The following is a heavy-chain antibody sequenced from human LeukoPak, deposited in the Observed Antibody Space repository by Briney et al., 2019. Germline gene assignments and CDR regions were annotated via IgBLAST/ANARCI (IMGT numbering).Heavy chain of an antibody. D-gene: IGHD4-17*01. CDR1: GFTFGRYE. CDR2: ISSSGNNI. CDR3: ARSVTPGPDDAFDI. J-gene: IGHJ3*02. Sequence: GALRLSCAASGFTFGRYEMNWVRQAPGTRLEWVSYISSSGNNIYYADSVKGRFTISRDNAKNSLYLQMNSLRAEDTAVYYCARSVTPGPDDAFDIWGQGTMVTVSS. V-gene: IGHV3-48*03.